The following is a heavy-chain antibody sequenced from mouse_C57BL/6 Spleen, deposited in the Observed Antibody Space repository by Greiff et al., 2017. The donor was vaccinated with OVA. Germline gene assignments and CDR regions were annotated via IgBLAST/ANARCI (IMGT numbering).Heavy chain of an antibody. CDR1: GYTFTSYW. J-gene: IGHJ4*01. Sequence: QVQLKQPGAELVRPGSSVKLSCKASGYTFTSYWMDWVKQRPGQGLEWIGNIYPSDSETHYNQKFKDKATLTVDKSSSTAYMQLSSLTSEDSAVYYCARLGRGYAMDYWGQGTSVTVSS. CDR2: IYPSDSET. V-gene: IGHV1-61*01. CDR3: ARLGRGYAMDY. D-gene: IGHD3-3*01.